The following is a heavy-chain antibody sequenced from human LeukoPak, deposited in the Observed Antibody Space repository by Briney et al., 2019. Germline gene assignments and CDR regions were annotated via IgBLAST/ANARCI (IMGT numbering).Heavy chain of an antibody. J-gene: IGHJ6*03. V-gene: IGHV4-61*02. D-gene: IGHD5-18*01. CDR1: GGSTSSGSYY. CDR2: MYTSGST. Sequence: SETLSLTCTVSGGSTSSGSYYWSWIRQPAGKGLEWIGRMYTSGSTNYNPSLKSRVTISVDTSKNQFSLKLSSVTAADTAVYYCARTTEGGYSYGYFYYYYMDVWGKGTTVTISS. CDR3: ARTTEGGYSYGYFYYYYMDV.